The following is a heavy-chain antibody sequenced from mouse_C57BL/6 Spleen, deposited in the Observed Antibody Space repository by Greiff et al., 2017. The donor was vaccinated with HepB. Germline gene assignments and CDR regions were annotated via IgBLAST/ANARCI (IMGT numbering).Heavy chain of an antibody. D-gene: IGHD1-1*01. J-gene: IGHJ3*01. CDR2: IYPRSGNT. CDR3: ARSGDYF. Sequence: VQLKESGAELARPGASVKLSCKASGYTFTSYGISWVKQRTGQGLEWIGEIYPRSGNTYYNEKFKGKATLTADKSSSTAYMELRSLTSEDSAVYFCARSGDYFWGQGTLVTVSA. V-gene: IGHV1-81*01. CDR1: GYTFTSYG.